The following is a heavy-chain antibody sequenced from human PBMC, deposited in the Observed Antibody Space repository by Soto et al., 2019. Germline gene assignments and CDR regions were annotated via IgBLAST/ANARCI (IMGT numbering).Heavy chain of an antibody. CDR3: ARAGFGNDWVYFAF. D-gene: IGHD3-9*01. J-gene: IGHJ4*02. Sequence: EVQLVEAGGGLVQPGGSLRLSCATSVFTLNNYDMHWIRQDEGKGLEWVSAVAVAGDTFYADTVKGRFNISRESAKRALYLQMNSLVVEDTAVYYGARAGFGNDWVYFAFWGQGTLVTVSS. CDR2: VAVAGDT. V-gene: IGHV3-13*01. CDR1: VFTLNNYD.